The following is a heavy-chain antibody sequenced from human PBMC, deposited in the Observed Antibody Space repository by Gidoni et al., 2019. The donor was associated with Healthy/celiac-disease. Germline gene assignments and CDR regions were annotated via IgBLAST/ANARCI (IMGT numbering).Heavy chain of an antibody. CDR3: ARDVIVVVPAAKAYGMDV. V-gene: IGHV3-11*04. J-gene: IGHJ6*02. CDR1: GFTFSDYY. CDR2: LSSSGSTI. Sequence: QVQLVESGGGLVKPGGSLRLSCAASGFTFSDYYLSWIRQAPGKGLEWVSYLSSSGSTIYYADSVKGRFTISRDNAKNSLYLQMNSLRAEDTAVYYCARDVIVVVPAAKAYGMDVWGQGTTVTVSS. D-gene: IGHD2-2*01.